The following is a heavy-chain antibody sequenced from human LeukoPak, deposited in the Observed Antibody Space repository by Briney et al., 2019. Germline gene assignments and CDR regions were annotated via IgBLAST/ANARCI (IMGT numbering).Heavy chain of an antibody. J-gene: IGHJ4*02. D-gene: IGHD2-15*01. CDR1: GLSFISYG. CDR3: AGGWYFFDY. V-gene: IGHV3-30*03. Sequence: GGSLRLSCAASGLSFISYGMHWVRQAPGKGLEWVAGISDDGSNEYYADSVRGRFTISRDNSKNVLYLQMNSMRAEDTAVYYCAGGWYFFDYCGQGTLVIVSS. CDR2: ISDDGSNE.